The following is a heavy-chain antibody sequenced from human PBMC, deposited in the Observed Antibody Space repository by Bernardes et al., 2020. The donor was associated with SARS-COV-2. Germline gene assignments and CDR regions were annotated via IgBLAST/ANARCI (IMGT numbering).Heavy chain of an antibody. CDR2: ITHSGKT. V-gene: IGHV4-34*01. CDR3: ARDSYDFWTYYYYYMDV. CDR1: GGSLIGPY. D-gene: IGHD3-3*01. Sequence: SETLSLTCGLYGGSLIGPYWKWTWIRQTPGKGLEWIGEITHSGKTNFNPSLKSRVTIEVDTPKKQFTLKLTSVTAADTAVYYCARDSYDFWTYYYYYMDVWGKGTTVTVSS. J-gene: IGHJ6*03.